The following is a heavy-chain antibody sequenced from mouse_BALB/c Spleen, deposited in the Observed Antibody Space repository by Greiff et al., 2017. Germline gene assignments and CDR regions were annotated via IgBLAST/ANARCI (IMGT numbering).Heavy chain of an antibody. Sequence: QVQLQQPGAELVKPGASVNLSCKASGYTFTSYWMHWVKQRPGQGLEWIGEIDPSDSYTNYNQKFKGKATLTVDKSSSTAYMQLSSLTSEDSAVYYCARGGNNAMDYWGQGTSVTVSS. CDR3: ARGGNNAMDY. D-gene: IGHD1-1*02. V-gene: IGHV1-69*02. CDR1: GYTFTSYW. J-gene: IGHJ4*01. CDR2: IDPSDSYT.